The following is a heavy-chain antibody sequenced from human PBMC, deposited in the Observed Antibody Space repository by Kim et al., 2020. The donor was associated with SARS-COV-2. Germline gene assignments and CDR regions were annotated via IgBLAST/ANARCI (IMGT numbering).Heavy chain of an antibody. V-gene: IGHV3-9*01. Sequence: GGSLRLSCAASGFTFDDYAMHWVRQAPGKGLEWVSGISWNSGSIGYADSVKGRFTISRDNAKNSLYLQMNSLRAEDTALYYCAKGGYCSSTSCRDAFDIWGQGTMVTVSS. CDR3: AKGGYCSSTSCRDAFDI. CDR2: ISWNSGSI. D-gene: IGHD2-2*01. J-gene: IGHJ3*02. CDR1: GFTFDDYA.